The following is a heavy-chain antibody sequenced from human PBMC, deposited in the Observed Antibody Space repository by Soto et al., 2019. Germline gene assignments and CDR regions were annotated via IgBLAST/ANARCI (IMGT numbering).Heavy chain of an antibody. Sequence: ASVKVSCKASGYTFTTHAMHWVRQAPGQRPEWMGWINAANGNTKYSQKFQGRVTITRDTSASTAYMELRSLRSEDTAVYYCARDMRLPPWFDRWGQGTLVTVSS. J-gene: IGHJ5*02. CDR2: INAANGNT. CDR1: GYTFTTHA. D-gene: IGHD3-16*01. CDR3: ARDMRLPPWFDR. V-gene: IGHV1-3*01.